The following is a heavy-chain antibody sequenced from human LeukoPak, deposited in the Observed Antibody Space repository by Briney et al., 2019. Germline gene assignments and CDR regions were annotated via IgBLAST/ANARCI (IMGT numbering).Heavy chain of an antibody. CDR3: ARLIYLRIQLWSLDY. CDR1: GGSFSGYY. V-gene: IGHV4-34*01. J-gene: IGHJ4*02. Sequence: PSETLSLTCAVYGGSFSGYYWSWIRQPPGKGLEWIGEINHSGSTNYNPSLKSRVTISVDTSKNQFSLKLSSVTAADTAVYYCARLIYLRIQLWSLDYWGQGTLVTVSS. CDR2: INHSGST. D-gene: IGHD5-18*01.